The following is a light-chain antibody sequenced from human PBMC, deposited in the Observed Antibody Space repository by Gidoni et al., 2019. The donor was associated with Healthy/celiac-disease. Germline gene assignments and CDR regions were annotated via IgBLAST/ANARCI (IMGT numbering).Light chain of an antibody. CDR1: QSVSSH. CDR3: QYYNNWPT. V-gene: IGKV3-15*01. CDR2: GAS. Sequence: EIVMTQSPATLSVSTGARATLSCRASQSVSSHLAWYQQKPGQAPRLLIYGASTSSTCISARVRGSGSGTEFTLTISSLQSEDFPVYYCQYYNNWPTFGPGTKVEIK. J-gene: IGKJ1*01.